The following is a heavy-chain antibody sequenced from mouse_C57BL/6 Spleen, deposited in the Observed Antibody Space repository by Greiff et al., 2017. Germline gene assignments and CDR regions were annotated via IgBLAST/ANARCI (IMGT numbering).Heavy chain of an antibody. D-gene: IGHD2-2*01. V-gene: IGHV10-1*01. J-gene: IGHJ1*03. CDR2: IRSKSNNYAT. Sequence: EVQLVESGGGLVQPKGSLKLSCAASGFSFNTYAMNWVRQAPGKGVEWVARIRSKSNNYATYYANSVKDRFTISRDDSESMLYLQMNNLKTEDTAVYYCVGHDGYEEYFDVWGTGTTVTVSS. CDR3: VGHDGYEEYFDV. CDR1: GFSFNTYA.